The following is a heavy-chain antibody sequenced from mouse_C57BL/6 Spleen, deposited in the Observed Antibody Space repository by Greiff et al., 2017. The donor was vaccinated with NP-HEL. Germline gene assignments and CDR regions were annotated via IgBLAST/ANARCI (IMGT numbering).Heavy chain of an antibody. Sequence: EVKLQESGEGLVKPGGSLKLSCAASGFTFSSYAMSWVRQTPEKRLEWVAYISSGGDYIYYADTVKGRFTISRDNARNTLYLQMSRLKSEDTAMYDWTAFNWDGFAYWGQGTLVTVSA. CDR2: ISSGGDYI. J-gene: IGHJ3*01. CDR1: GFTFSSYA. CDR3: TAFNWDGFAY. V-gene: IGHV5-9-1*02. D-gene: IGHD4-1*01.